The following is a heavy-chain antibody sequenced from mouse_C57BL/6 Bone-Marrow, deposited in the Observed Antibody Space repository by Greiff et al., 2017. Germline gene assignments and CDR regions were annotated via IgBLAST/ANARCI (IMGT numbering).Heavy chain of an antibody. J-gene: IGHJ3*01. Sequence: QVQLQQPGAELVKPGASVKMSCKASGYTFTSYWITWVKQRPGQGLEWIGDIYPGSGSTNYNEKFKSKATLTVDTSSSTAYMQLSSLTSEDSAVYYCGRKGFYDGYYSWFAFWGQRALVTVSA. CDR3: GRKGFYDGYYSWFAF. CDR2: IYPGSGST. V-gene: IGHV1-55*01. D-gene: IGHD2-3*01. CDR1: GYTFTSYW.